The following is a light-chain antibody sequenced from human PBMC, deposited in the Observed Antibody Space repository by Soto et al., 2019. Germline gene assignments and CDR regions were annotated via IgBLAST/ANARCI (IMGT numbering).Light chain of an antibody. CDR3: QQYNQWYT. CDR1: QSVSSN. CDR2: GAS. Sequence: EIVMTQSPATLPVSPGERATLSCRASQSVSSNLAWYQQKPGQAPRILIYGASTRATGVPARFSGSGSGTEFTLTISSLQSEDFAVYYCQQYNQWYTFGQGTKLETK. J-gene: IGKJ2*01. V-gene: IGKV3-15*01.